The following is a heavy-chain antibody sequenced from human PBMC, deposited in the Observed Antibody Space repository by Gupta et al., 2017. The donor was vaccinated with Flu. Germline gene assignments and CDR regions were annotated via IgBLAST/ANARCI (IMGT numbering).Heavy chain of an antibody. CDR1: GFTFSSYA. CDR2: ISGSGGST. J-gene: IGHJ2*01. CDR3: AKDSGVIAAAGRVHFDL. Sequence: EVQLLESGGGLVQPGGSLRLSCAASGFTFSSYAMSWVRQAPGKGLEWVSAISGSGGSTYYADSVKGRFTISRDNSKNTLYLQMNSLRAEDTAVYYCAKDSGVIAAAGRVHFDLWGRGTLVTVSS. V-gene: IGHV3-23*01. D-gene: IGHD6-13*01.